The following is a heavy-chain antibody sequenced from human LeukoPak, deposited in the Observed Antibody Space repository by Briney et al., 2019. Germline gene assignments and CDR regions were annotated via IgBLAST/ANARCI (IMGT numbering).Heavy chain of an antibody. Sequence: SETLSLTCTVSAGSISSYYWSWIRQPPGKGLEWIGYIYSSGSTNNNPSLKSRVTISVDTSKYQFSLKLSSVTAADTAVYYCARARQGWFDPWGQGTLVTVSS. J-gene: IGHJ5*02. CDR2: IYSSGST. V-gene: IGHV4-59*01. CDR3: ARARQGWFDP. CDR1: AGSISSYY.